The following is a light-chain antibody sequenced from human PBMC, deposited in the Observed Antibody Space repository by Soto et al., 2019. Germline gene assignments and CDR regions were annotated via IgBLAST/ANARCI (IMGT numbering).Light chain of an antibody. CDR3: QKYGSALT. CDR2: AAS. V-gene: IGKV3-20*01. CDR1: QSVSSNY. Sequence: EIVLTQSPGTVSLSPGERATLSCRASQSVSSNYLAWYQHKPGQGPRLLIYAASSRATGIPDRFSGSGSGTDFTITSSRLAPEDFALYYRQKYGSALTFGPGTKVDIK. J-gene: IGKJ3*01.